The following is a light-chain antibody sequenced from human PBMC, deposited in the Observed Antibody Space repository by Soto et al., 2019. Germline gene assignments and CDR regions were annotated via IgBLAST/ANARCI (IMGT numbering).Light chain of an antibody. CDR3: QQFNSHPYT. V-gene: IGKV1-5*03. J-gene: IGKJ2*01. Sequence: DIQMTQSPSTLSASVGDRVTITCRASRSAGEWLAWYQQKPGKAPTLLIYEVSTLQSGVPSRFTGSGSETEFSLTIDSLQPDDFATYYCQQFNSHPYTFGPGTKMDIK. CDR2: EVS. CDR1: RSAGEW.